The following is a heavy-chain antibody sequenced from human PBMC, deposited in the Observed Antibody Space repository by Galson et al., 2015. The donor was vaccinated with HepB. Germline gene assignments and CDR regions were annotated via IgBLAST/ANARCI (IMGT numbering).Heavy chain of an antibody. D-gene: IGHD3-3*01. J-gene: IGHJ6*02. CDR3: ARDRRAYYDFWSGTEDYYYGMDA. Sequence: CAISGDSVSSNSAAWNWIRQSPSRGLEWLGRTYYRSKWYNDYAVSVKSRITINPDTSKNQFSLQLNSVTPEDTAVYYCARDRRAYYDFWSGTEDYYYGMDAWGQGTTVTVSS. CDR2: TYYRSKWYN. CDR1: GDSVSSNSAA. V-gene: IGHV6-1*01.